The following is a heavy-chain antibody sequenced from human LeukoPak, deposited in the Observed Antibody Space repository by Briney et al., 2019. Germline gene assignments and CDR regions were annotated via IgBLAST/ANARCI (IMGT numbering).Heavy chain of an antibody. CDR1: GGSISSSGYY. CDR2: INHSGST. V-gene: IGHV4-39*07. J-gene: IGHJ4*02. CDR3: ARFPRSGSYDY. Sequence: PSETLSLTCTVSGGSISSSGYYWSWIRQPPGKWLEWIGEINHSGSTNYNPSLKSRVTISVDTSKNQFSLKLSSVTAADTAVYYCARFPRSGSYDYWGQGTLVTVSS. D-gene: IGHD1-26*01.